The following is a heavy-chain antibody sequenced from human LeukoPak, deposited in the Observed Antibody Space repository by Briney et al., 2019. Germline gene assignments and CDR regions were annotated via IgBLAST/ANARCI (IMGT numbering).Heavy chain of an antibody. CDR3: ARRGVGATYPGAFDI. J-gene: IGHJ3*02. CDR1: GYSISSGYY. Sequence: PSETLSLTCAVSGYSISSGYYWGWIRQPPGKGLEWIGSIYHSGSTYYNPSLKSRVTMSVDTSKNQFSLNLSSVTAADTALYYCARRGVGATYPGAFDIWGQGTMVTVSS. CDR2: IYHSGST. D-gene: IGHD1-26*01. V-gene: IGHV4-38-2*01.